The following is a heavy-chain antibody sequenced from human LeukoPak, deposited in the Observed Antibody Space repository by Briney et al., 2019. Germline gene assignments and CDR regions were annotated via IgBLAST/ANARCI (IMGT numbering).Heavy chain of an antibody. CDR1: GFTFSSYA. CDR3: ARDLTNYYGMDV. D-gene: IGHD3-9*01. Sequence: PGGSLRLSCAASGFTFSSYAMSWVRQAPGKGLEWVSAISGSGGSTYYADSVKGRFTISRDNSKNTLYLQMNSLRAEDTAVYYCARDLTNYYGMDVWGQGTTVTVSS. J-gene: IGHJ6*02. CDR2: ISGSGGST. V-gene: IGHV3-23*01.